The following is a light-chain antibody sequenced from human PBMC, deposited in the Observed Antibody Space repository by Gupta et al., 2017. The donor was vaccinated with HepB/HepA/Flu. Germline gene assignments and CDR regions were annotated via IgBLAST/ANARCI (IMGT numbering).Light chain of an antibody. Sequence: DIRMTQSPSSLSASVGDTVSITCRASQNIRISLNWYQQKPGKAPKLLMYSASSLQSGVSSTFSGSGSGTDFTLTINELQPEDFATYYCQQTDTAPRSFGQGTKLEIK. J-gene: IGKJ2*04. CDR3: QQTDTAPRS. CDR1: QNIRIS. CDR2: SAS. V-gene: IGKV1-39*01.